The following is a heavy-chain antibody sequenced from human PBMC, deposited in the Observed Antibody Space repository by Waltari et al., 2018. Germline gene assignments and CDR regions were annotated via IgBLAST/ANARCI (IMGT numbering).Heavy chain of an antibody. J-gene: IGHJ4*02. CDR1: GFTLRSFW. D-gene: IGHD5-12*01. CDR2: INSDGSST. V-gene: IGHV3-74*01. Sequence: EVQLVESGGGLVQPGGYLRLSCAASGFTLRSFWMHWVRQAPGKGLVWISRINSDGSSTSDADSVKGRFTISRDNAKNTLYLQMNSLRAEDTAVYYCARDRGYSGYEPRWGQGTLVTVSS. CDR3: ARDRGYSGYEPR.